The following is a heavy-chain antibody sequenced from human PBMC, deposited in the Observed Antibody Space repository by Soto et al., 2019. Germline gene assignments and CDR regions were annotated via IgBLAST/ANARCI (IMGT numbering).Heavy chain of an antibody. CDR1: GYTFTNYW. CDR3: AASIFYYGMDV. CDR2: IYPGDSDT. J-gene: IGHJ6*02. Sequence: GESLKISCKGSGYTFTNYWIGWVRQMPGKGLEWMGIIYPGDSDTKYNPSFQGQVTISADKSTTTTCLQWSSLKASDTAIYYCAASIFYYGMDVWGQGTTVTVSS. V-gene: IGHV5-51*01.